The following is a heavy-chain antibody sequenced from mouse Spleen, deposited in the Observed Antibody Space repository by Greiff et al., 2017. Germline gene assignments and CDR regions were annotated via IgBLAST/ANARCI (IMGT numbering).Heavy chain of an antibody. CDR2: ISDGGSYT. CDR3: AREGLNYYGSSPYAMDY. Sequence: EVQVVESGGGLVKPGGSLKLSCAASGFTFSSYAMSWVRQTPEKRLEWVATISDGGSYTYYPDNVKGRFTISRDNAKNNLYLQMSHPKSEDTAMYYCAREGLNYYGSSPYAMDYWGQGTSVTVSS. D-gene: IGHD1-1*01. J-gene: IGHJ4*01. CDR1: GFTFSSYA. V-gene: IGHV5-4*01.